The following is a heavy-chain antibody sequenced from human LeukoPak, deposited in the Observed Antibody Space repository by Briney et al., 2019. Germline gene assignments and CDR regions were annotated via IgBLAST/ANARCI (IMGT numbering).Heavy chain of an antibody. D-gene: IGHD6-19*01. CDR1: GGSISSSRYY. Sequence: LETLSLSCTVSGGSISSSRYYWGWIRQPPGKGLGWMGGIFYTGSTYYNPSLNSRVTISLDTSKNQFSLQLTPVTAADTAVYSGARDSSSGSFWFDPWGQGTLVTVSS. CDR3: ARDSSSGSFWFDP. CDR2: IFYTGST. J-gene: IGHJ5*02. V-gene: IGHV4-39*07.